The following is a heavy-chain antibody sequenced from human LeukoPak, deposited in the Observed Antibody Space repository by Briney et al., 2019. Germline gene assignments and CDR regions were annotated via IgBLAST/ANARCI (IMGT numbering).Heavy chain of an antibody. CDR3: ANFYGSGSYYNSLDAFDI. D-gene: IGHD3-10*01. V-gene: IGHV3-23*01. J-gene: IGHJ3*02. Sequence: GGSLRLSCAASGFTFSSYAMSWVRQAPGKGLEWVSAISGSGGSTCYADSVKGRFTISRDNSKNTLYLQMNSLRAEDTAVYYCANFYGSGSYYNSLDAFDIWGQGTMVTVSS. CDR2: ISGSGGST. CDR1: GFTFSSYA.